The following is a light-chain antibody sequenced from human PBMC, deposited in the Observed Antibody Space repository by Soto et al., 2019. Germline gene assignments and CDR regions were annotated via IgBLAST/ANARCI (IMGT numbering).Light chain of an antibody. CDR2: KAS. CDR3: QQYESYSPLT. Sequence: DIQMTQSPSTLSASVGDRVTITCRASQSISSWLAWYQQKPGKAPKLLIYKASGLENGVPSRFSGSGSGTDFTLTISSLQPDDLATYYCQQYESYSPLTFGGGTKVDIK. V-gene: IGKV1-5*03. J-gene: IGKJ4*01. CDR1: QSISSW.